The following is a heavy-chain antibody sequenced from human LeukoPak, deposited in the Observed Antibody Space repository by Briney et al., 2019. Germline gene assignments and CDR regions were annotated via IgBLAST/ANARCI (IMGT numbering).Heavy chain of an antibody. D-gene: IGHD2-21*02. J-gene: IGHJ6*04. CDR3: ARHPDCGGDGVCYYGMDV. V-gene: IGHV3-53*01. Sequence: GGSLRLSCAASGFAVSSTYMSWVRQAPGKGLEWVSVVYSGGSTYYADSVKGRFTISRDNSKNTLYLQMNSLRAEDTAVYYCARHPDCGGDGVCYYGMDVWGKGTTVTVSS. CDR1: GFAVSSTY. CDR2: VYSGGST.